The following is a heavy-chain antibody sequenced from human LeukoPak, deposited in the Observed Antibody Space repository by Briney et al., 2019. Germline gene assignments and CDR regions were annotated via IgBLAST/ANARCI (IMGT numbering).Heavy chain of an antibody. CDR1: GYTFTGYY. Sequence: ASVKVSCKASGYTFTGYYMHWVRQAPGQGLEWMGWINPNSGGTNYAQKFQGRVTMTRGTSISTAYMELSRLRSDDTAVYYCARDLYDSSGYTLMDVWGKGTTVTISS. CDR2: INPNSGGT. CDR3: ARDLYDSSGYTLMDV. D-gene: IGHD3-22*01. J-gene: IGHJ6*03. V-gene: IGHV1-2*02.